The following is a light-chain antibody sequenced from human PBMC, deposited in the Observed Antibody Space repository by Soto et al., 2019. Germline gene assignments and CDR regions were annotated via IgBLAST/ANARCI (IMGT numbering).Light chain of an antibody. V-gene: IGLV8-61*01. J-gene: IGLJ2*01. CDR3: VLYMGSGILV. CDR1: SGSVSTSHH. Sequence: QTVVTQEPSFSVSPGGTVTLTCGLSSGSVSTSHHPSWYQQTQGQAPRTLIYSTNTRSSGVPDRLSGSILGNKAALTITGARAADESDYYCVLYMGSGILVFGGGTKLTVL. CDR2: STN.